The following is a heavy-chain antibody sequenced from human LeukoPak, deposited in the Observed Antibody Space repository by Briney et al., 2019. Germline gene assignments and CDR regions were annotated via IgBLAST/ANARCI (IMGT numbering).Heavy chain of an antibody. CDR2: ITSNGGSP. CDR3: AREYCSGGDCQYYFDY. D-gene: IGHD2-15*01. CDR1: GFTFSSYA. Sequence: PGGSLRLSCAASGFTFSSYAMHWVRQAPGQGLEYVSAITSNGGSPYYANSVRGRFTISRDNSKNTLYLQVGSLRVEDMAVYYCAREYCSGGDCQYYFDYWGQGTLVTVSS. V-gene: IGHV3-64*01. J-gene: IGHJ4*02.